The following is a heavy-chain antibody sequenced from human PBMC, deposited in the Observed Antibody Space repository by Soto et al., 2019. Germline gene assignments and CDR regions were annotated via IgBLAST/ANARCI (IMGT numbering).Heavy chain of an antibody. CDR2: IIPIFGTA. V-gene: IGHV1-69*01. J-gene: IGHJ6*02. D-gene: IGHD3-3*01. Sequence: QVQLVQSGAEVKKPGSSVRVSCKASGGTFSSYAISWVRQAPGQGLEWMGGIIPIFGTANYAQKFQGRDTITADESTSTAYMELSSLRSEDTAVYYCASYLNGKDFWSGYFLNYYYYGMDVWGQGTTVTVSS. CDR3: ASYLNGKDFWSGYFLNYYYYGMDV. CDR1: GGTFSSYA.